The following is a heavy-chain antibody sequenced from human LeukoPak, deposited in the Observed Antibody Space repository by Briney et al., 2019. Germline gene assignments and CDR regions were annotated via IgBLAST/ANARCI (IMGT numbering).Heavy chain of an antibody. Sequence: GGSLRLSCTASGFPFSDYSMNWVRQAPGKGLEWISYIGISSGNTKYVDSVRGRFTISADNAKNSLYLQMNSLRVEDTAVYYCARDHNYAFDNWGQGTLVSVSS. CDR3: ARDHNYAFDN. D-gene: IGHD1-1*01. V-gene: IGHV3-48*04. J-gene: IGHJ4*02. CDR1: GFPFSDYS. CDR2: IGISSGNT.